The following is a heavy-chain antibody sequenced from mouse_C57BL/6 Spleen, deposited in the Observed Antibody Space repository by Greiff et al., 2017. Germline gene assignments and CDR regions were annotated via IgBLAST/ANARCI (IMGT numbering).Heavy chain of an antibody. CDR3: ARGGTTVVATSEFAY. CDR1: GYTFTDYN. V-gene: IGHV1-22*01. Sequence: EVMLVESGPELVKPGASVKMSCKASGYTFTDYNMHWVKQSHGKSLEWIGYINPNNGGTSYNQKFKGKATLTVNKSSSTAYMELRSLTSEDSAVYYCARGGTTVVATSEFAYWGQGTLVTVSA. D-gene: IGHD1-1*01. J-gene: IGHJ3*01. CDR2: INPNNGGT.